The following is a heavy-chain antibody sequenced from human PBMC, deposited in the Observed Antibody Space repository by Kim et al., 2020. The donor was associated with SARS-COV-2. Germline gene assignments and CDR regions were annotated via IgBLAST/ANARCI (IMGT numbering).Heavy chain of an antibody. J-gene: IGHJ4*02. CDR1: SDSMTAYY. CDR2: IFHSGNT. CDR3: VRSEGRASWHHFDY. Sequence: SETLSLTCTVSSDSMTAYYWSWIRHFPGKGLEWIGYIFHSGNTNYSPSLKSRVIISWDTSRNQFSLALTSMTEADTAVYYCVRSEGRASWHHFDYWGQG. V-gene: IGHV4-59*01. D-gene: IGHD3-3*02.